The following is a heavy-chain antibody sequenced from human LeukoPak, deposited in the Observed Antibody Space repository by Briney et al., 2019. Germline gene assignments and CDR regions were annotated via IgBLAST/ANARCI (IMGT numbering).Heavy chain of an antibody. J-gene: IGHJ3*01. D-gene: IGHD4-17*01. CDR3: ARETSVTQNDAFDV. V-gene: IGHV1-3*01. Sequence: ASVKVSCKASEYTFTRHTIHWVRQAPGQRLEWMGWINAGNGDTKYSQNFQGTVSITTDTSATTAYMELSSLRSEDTAMYYCARETSVTQNDAFDVWGQGTMVTVS. CDR1: EYTFTRHT. CDR2: INAGNGDT.